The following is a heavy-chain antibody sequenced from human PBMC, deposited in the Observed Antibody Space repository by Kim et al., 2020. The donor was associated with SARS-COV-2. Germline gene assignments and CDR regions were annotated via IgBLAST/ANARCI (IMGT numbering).Heavy chain of an antibody. D-gene: IGHD6-13*01. CDR2: IYTSGST. V-gene: IGHV4-61*02. CDR3: ARSSSSWYRSSPKYGMDV. J-gene: IGHJ6*02. CDR1: GGSISSGSYY. Sequence: SETLSLTCTVSGGSISSGSYYWSWIRQPAGKGLEWIGRIYTSGSTNYNPSLKSRVTISVDTSKNQFSLKLSSVTAADTAVYYCARSSSSWYRSSPKYGMDVWGQGTTVTVSS.